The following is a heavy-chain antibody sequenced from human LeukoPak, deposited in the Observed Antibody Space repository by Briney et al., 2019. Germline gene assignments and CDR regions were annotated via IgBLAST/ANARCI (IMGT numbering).Heavy chain of an antibody. CDR2: INHSGST. Sequence: SETLSLACAVYGGSFSGYYWSWIRQPPGKGLEWIGEINHSGSTNYNPSLKSRVTISVDTSKNQFSLKLSSVTAADTAVYYCARARRDFWSGYYADAFDIWGQGTKVTVSS. J-gene: IGHJ3*02. V-gene: IGHV4-34*01. CDR3: ARARRDFWSGYYADAFDI. CDR1: GGSFSGYY. D-gene: IGHD3-3*01.